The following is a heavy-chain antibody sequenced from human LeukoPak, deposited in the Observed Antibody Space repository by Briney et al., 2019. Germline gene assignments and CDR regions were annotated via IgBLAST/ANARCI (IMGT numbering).Heavy chain of an antibody. Sequence: GGSLRLSCAASGFTFSSYSLNWVRQAPGKGLEWVSSISSRSSSIHYADSLKGRFIISRDNAKNSLYLQMNSLRAEDTAVYYCARGDYDFWSGYYIFDYWGQGTLVTVSS. CDR3: ARGDYDFWSGYYIFDY. CDR2: ISSRSSSI. D-gene: IGHD3-3*01. CDR1: GFTFSSYS. V-gene: IGHV3-21*01. J-gene: IGHJ4*02.